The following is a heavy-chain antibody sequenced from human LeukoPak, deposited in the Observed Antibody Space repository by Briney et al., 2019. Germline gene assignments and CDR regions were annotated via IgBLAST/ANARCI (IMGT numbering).Heavy chain of an antibody. D-gene: IGHD5-18*01. V-gene: IGHV1-69*13. CDR1: GGTFSSYA. J-gene: IGHJ4*02. CDR2: IFPIFGTA. Sequence: SVTVSCTASGGTFSSYAISWVRQAPGQGLEWMGGIFPIFGTANYAQQFQGRVTITADESTSTAYMGLSSLRSEDTAGYYCALTASYGWLYYFDYWGQGTLVTVSS. CDR3: ALTASYGWLYYFDY.